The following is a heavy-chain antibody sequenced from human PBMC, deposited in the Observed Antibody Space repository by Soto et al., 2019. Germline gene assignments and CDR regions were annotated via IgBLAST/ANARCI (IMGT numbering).Heavy chain of an antibody. D-gene: IGHD3-3*01. Sequence: PSETLSLTCTVSGGSISGHYWSWIRQPPGKGLQYIGYISYSGSTNYNPSLKSRVTISVDTSNNQFSLRLSSVTAADTAVYYCARDVGLQHDTRYYDFWSGKNNWFDPWGQGILVTVSS. CDR1: GGSISGHY. CDR3: ARDVGLQHDTRYYDFWSGKNNWFDP. J-gene: IGHJ5*02. V-gene: IGHV4-59*11. CDR2: ISYSGST.